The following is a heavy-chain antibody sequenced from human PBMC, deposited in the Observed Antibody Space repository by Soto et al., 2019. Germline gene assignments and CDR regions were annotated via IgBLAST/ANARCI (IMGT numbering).Heavy chain of an antibody. J-gene: IGHJ4*02. Sequence: PSETLSLTCAVYVGSFSGYYWSWIRQPPGKGLEWIGEINHSGSTNYNPSLKSRVTISVDTSKNQFSLKLSSVTAADTAVYYCARRPSRIYYYDSSGYPFDYWGQGTLVTVSS. D-gene: IGHD3-22*01. CDR2: INHSGST. V-gene: IGHV4-34*01. CDR3: ARRPSRIYYYDSSGYPFDY. CDR1: VGSFSGYY.